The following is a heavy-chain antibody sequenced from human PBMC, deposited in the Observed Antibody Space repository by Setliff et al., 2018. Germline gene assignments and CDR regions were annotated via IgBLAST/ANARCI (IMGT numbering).Heavy chain of an antibody. J-gene: IGHJ6*03. CDR1: GGTFTKYG. D-gene: IGHD5-18*01. CDR2: TIPMFGTT. V-gene: IGHV1-69*05. CDR3: AREGVDTRSSTDYRYYMDV. Sequence: SVKVSCKASGGTFTKYGISWVRQAPGQGLEWMGGTIPMFGTTNYARKFHGRVTIITDESTSTAYMELSSLTSDDTAVYYCAREGVDTRSSTDYRYYMDVWGKGTTVTVSS.